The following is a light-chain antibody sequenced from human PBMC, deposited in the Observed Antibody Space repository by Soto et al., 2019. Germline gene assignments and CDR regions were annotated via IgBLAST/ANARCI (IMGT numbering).Light chain of an antibody. V-gene: IGLV2-14*01. Sequence: QSALTQPVSVSGSPGQSITLSCTGTSGDVGGYDYVSWYQQHPGKAPKLMIFEVNNRPSGVSDRFSGSKSGNTASLTTSGLQDEDEADYFCSSYTRISTVIFGGGTKLTVL. CDR1: SGDVGGYDY. CDR3: SSYTRISTVI. J-gene: IGLJ2*01. CDR2: EVN.